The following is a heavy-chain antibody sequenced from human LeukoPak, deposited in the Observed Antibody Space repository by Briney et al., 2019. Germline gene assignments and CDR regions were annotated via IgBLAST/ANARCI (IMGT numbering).Heavy chain of an antibody. J-gene: IGHJ6*03. CDR3: ARGPTGTHHYYMDV. V-gene: IGHV1-8*01. Sequence: ASVKVSCKASGYTVTSYDINWVRQATGQGLEWMGWMNPNSGNTGYAQKFQGRVTMTRNTSITTAYMELSSLRSEDTAMYYCARGPTGTHHYYMDVWGKGTTVTVSS. D-gene: IGHD1-1*01. CDR2: MNPNSGNT. CDR1: GYTVTSYD.